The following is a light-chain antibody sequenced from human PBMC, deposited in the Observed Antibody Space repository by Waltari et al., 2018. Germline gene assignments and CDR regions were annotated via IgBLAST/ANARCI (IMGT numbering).Light chain of an antibody. J-gene: IGKJ2*02. V-gene: IGKV3-15*01. CDR1: QYISNN. CDR3: QQYNTWPPST. CDR2: GAS. Sequence: EIGMTQSPAALSVSPGERPTLSYRASQYISNNLAWYQHNPSHPPSPLISGASTWATGVPALFSGSGSATEFSLTISSLQSEDSAIYSCQQYNTWPPSTFGQGPKLEIK.